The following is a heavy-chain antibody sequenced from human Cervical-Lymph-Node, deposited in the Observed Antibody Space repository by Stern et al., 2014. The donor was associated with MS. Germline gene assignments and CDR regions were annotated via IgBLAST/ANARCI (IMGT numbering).Heavy chain of an antibody. CDR2: IGIAGDT. Sequence: DQLVQSGGGLVQPGGSLRLSCVASGFTFSSYDMHWVRQATGKGLEWVSAIGIAGDTHYPGSVKGRFTISRENAKNSLYLQMNSLRVGDTAVYYCARDRNGMDVWGQGTTVTVSS. J-gene: IGHJ6*02. V-gene: IGHV3-13*01. CDR1: GFTFSSYD. CDR3: ARDRNGMDV.